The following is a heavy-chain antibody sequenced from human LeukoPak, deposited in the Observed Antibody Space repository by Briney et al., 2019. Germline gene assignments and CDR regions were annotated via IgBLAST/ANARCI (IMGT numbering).Heavy chain of an antibody. Sequence: PSETLSLTCTVSGGSISSYYWSWIRQPAGKGLEWIGRIYTSGSTNYNPSLKSRVTMSVDTSKNQFSLKLSSVTAADTAVYYCARGEDSSSWYASYYYYMDVWGKGTTVTVSS. J-gene: IGHJ6*03. CDR2: IYTSGST. D-gene: IGHD6-13*01. V-gene: IGHV4-4*07. CDR3: ARGEDSSSWYASYYYYMDV. CDR1: GGSISSYY.